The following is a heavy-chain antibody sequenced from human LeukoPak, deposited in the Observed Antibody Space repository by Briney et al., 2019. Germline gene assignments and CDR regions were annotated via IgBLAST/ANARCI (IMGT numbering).Heavy chain of an antibody. Sequence: SETLSLTCTVSGGSISGYYWSWIRQPPGKGPEWIGYIYYSGSTNYNPSLKSRVTISVNTSKNQFSLKMNSVTAADTAVYYCARLASSGWSHCDYWGQGTLVTVSS. D-gene: IGHD6-19*01. CDR3: ARLASSGWSHCDY. J-gene: IGHJ4*02. CDR2: IYYSGST. CDR1: GGSISGYY. V-gene: IGHV4-59*08.